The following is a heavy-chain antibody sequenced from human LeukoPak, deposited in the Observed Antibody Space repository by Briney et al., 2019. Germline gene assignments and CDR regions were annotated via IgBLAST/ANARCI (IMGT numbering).Heavy chain of an antibody. Sequence: ASVKVSCKTSGYTFTNYGMHWVRQAPGQRLEWMGWINGGNGNAKYSQNFQGRVTIIRDTSASTAYMELSSLRSEDTAVYYCARVPLHDSSGHYYPHWGQGTLATVSS. V-gene: IGHV1-3*01. CDR1: GYTFTNYG. D-gene: IGHD3-22*01. CDR3: ARVPLHDSSGHYYPH. CDR2: INGGNGNA. J-gene: IGHJ1*01.